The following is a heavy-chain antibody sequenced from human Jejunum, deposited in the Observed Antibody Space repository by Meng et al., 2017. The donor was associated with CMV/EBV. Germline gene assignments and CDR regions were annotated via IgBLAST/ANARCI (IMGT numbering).Heavy chain of an antibody. V-gene: IGHV3-23*01. D-gene: IGHD2-2*01. CDR3: TKNVKGGYCTSTSCFLPGMDV. CDR1: V. CDR2: ISGSGGDT. Sequence: VMPWVRQAPGQGPAWVASISGSGGDTYYADSVKGRFTISRDNSKNMFYLQMSSLRGEDTAVYYCTKNVKGGYCTSTSCFLPGMDVWGPGTTVTVSS. J-gene: IGHJ6*02.